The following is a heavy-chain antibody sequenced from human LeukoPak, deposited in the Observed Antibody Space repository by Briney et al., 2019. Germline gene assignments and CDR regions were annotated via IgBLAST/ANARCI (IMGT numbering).Heavy chain of an antibody. Sequence: PSETLSLTCTVPGSSISNYCWTWIRQPAGKGLEWIGPIYTSGGTNYNPSLKTRVTMSVDTSKNQVSLKMSSVTAADTAMYYCARAPEYSSGWYLFDYWGQGILVTVSA. CDR3: ARAPEYSSGWYLFDY. J-gene: IGHJ4*02. CDR1: GSSISNYC. V-gene: IGHV4-4*07. D-gene: IGHD6-19*01. CDR2: IYTSGGT.